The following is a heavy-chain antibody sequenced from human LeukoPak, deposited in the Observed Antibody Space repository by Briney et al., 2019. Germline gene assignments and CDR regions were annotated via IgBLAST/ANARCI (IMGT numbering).Heavy chain of an antibody. CDR1: GGTFSSYA. CDR2: IIPIFGTA. J-gene: IGHJ4*02. CDR3: ARDRLNYYDSSGSDDY. V-gene: IGHV1-69*06. Sequence: ASVKVSCKASGGTFSSYAISWVRQAPGQGLEWMGGIIPIFGTANYAQKFRGRVTITADKSTRTAYMELSSLRSEDTAVYYCARDRLNYYDSSGSDDYWGQGTLVTVSS. D-gene: IGHD3-22*01.